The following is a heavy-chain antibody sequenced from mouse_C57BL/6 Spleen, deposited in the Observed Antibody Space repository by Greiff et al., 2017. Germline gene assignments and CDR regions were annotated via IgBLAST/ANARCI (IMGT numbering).Heavy chain of an antibody. CDR3: SRGGIITTVVAPFDY. CDR1: GYTFTSYT. Sequence: QVQLQQSGAELARPGASVKMSCKASGYTFTSYTMHWVKQRPGQGLEWIGYINPSSGYTKYNQKFKDKATLTADKSSSTAYMQLSSLTSKYSAVYYCSRGGIITTVVAPFDYWGQGTTLTVSS. CDR2: INPSSGYT. V-gene: IGHV1-4*01. J-gene: IGHJ2*01. D-gene: IGHD1-1*01.